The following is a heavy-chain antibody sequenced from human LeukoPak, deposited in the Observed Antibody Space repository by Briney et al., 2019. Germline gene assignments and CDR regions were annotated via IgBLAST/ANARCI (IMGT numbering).Heavy chain of an antibody. D-gene: IGHD4-23*01. CDR1: GGSFSGYY. Sequence: PSETLSLTCAVYGGSFSGYYWSWIRQPPGKGLEWIGEINHSGSTNYNPSLKSRVTISVDTSKNQFSLKLSSVTAADTAVYYCARTFYGGFGTYYFDYWGQGTLVTVSS. CDR3: ARTFYGGFGTYYFDY. CDR2: INHSGST. V-gene: IGHV4-34*01. J-gene: IGHJ4*02.